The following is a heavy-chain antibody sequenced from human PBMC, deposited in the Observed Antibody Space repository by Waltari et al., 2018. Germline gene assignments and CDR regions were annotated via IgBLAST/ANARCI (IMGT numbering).Heavy chain of an antibody. CDR2: VNPNSGGT. V-gene: IGHV1-2*02. Sequence: QVQLVQSGAEVKKPGASVKVSCKASGYTFTGYYLHWVRQAPGQGLEWMGWVNPNSGGTNYAHKFQGRVTMTRDTSISTAYMELNTLRSDDTAVYYCARAGGVRGSSWSLWGQGTTVTVSS. D-gene: IGHD6-13*01. CDR3: ARAGGVRGSSWSL. J-gene: IGHJ6*02. CDR1: GYTFTGYY.